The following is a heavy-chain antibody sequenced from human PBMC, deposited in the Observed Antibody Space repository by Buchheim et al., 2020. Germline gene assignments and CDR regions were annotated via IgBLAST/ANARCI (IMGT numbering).Heavy chain of an antibody. CDR1: GFTFSSYA. V-gene: IGHV3-30-3*01. CDR2: ISYDGSNK. Sequence: QVQLVESGGGVVQPGRSLRLSCAASGFTFSSYAMHWVRQAPGKGLEWVAVISYDGSNKYYADSVKGRFTISRDNSKNTLSLQMNSLRAEDTAVYYCARDGNWGSSYYYYYGMDVWGQGTT. D-gene: IGHD7-27*01. CDR3: ARDGNWGSSYYYYYGMDV. J-gene: IGHJ6*02.